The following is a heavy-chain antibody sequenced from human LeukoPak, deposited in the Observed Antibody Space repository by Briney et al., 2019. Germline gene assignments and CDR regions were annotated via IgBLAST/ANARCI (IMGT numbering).Heavy chain of an antibody. CDR3: ARVDSRLWAFDY. CDR2: IYYSGST. Sequence: SETLSLTCTVSGGSISSYYWSWVRQPPGKGLEWIGYIYYSGSTNYNPSLKSRVTISVDTSKNQFSLELSSVTAADTAVYYCARVDSRLWAFDYWGQGTLVTVSS. V-gene: IGHV4-59*01. J-gene: IGHJ4*02. D-gene: IGHD5-18*01. CDR1: GGSISSYY.